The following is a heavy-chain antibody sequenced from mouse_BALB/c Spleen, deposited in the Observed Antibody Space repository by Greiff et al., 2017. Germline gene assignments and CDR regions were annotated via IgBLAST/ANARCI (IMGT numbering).Heavy chain of an antibody. V-gene: IGHV5-6-5*01. J-gene: IGHJ3*01. CDR1: GFTFSSYA. Sequence: EVKVVESGGGLVKPGGSLKLSCAASGFTFSSYAMSWVRQTPEKRLEWVASISSGGSTYYPDSVKGRFTISRDNARNILYLQMSSPRSEDTAMYYCARSRGLLAWFAYWGQGTLVTVSA. CDR3: ARSRGLLAWFAY. CDR2: ISSGGST. D-gene: IGHD1-1*01.